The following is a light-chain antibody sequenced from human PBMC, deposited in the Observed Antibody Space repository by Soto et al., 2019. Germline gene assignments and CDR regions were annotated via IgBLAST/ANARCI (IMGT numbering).Light chain of an antibody. CDR2: DAS. J-gene: IGKJ1*01. CDR1: QSISTW. Sequence: DIQMTQSPSTLSASVGDTVTITCRASQSISTWLAWYQHKPGEAPRLLIFDASNLESGVPSRFSGSGSGTEFTLSSSSLQPDDFATYYCLQYNGYSGTFGQGTKVENK. CDR3: LQYNGYSGT. V-gene: IGKV1-5*01.